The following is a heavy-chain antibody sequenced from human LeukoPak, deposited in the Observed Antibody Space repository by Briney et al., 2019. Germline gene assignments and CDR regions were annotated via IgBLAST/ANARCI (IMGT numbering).Heavy chain of an antibody. D-gene: IGHD3-16*01. V-gene: IGHV3-7*01. CDR2: IKEDGTKT. Sequence: GGSLRLSCAASGFIFRSHWMNWVRQVPGKGLEWVANIKEDGTKTYYVESVRGRFTISRDNAKDSLYLQMDNLRVEDTAVYYCAAKRRVLPNYSDFWGHGTLVAVSS. CDR1: GFIFRSHW. J-gene: IGHJ4*01. CDR3: AAKRRVLPNYSDF.